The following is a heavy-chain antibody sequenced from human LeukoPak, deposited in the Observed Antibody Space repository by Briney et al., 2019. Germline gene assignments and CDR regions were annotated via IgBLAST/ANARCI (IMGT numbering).Heavy chain of an antibody. D-gene: IGHD4-23*01. Sequence: ASVKVSCKASGYTFTSYGISWVRQAPGQGLEWMGWISAYNGNTNYAQKLQGRVTMTTDTSTSTAYMELRSLRSDDTAVYYCARDGDYGGNREYFDYWGQGTLVTVSS. J-gene: IGHJ4*02. V-gene: IGHV1-18*01. CDR2: ISAYNGNT. CDR1: GYTFTSYG. CDR3: ARDGDYGGNREYFDY.